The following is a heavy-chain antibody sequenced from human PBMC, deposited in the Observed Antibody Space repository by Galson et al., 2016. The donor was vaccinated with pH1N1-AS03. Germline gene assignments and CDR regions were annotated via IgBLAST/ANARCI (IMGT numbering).Heavy chain of an antibody. CDR2: ISWNSNKI. D-gene: IGHD3/OR15-3a*01. Sequence: SLRLSCAVSGFRFDDYAMHWVRQAPGKGLEWVSSISWNSNKIDYADSVKGRFTISSDSAKNSLNLQMSSLRAEDTALYYCIKGWAASADFFDIWGQGTMVTVSS. J-gene: IGHJ3*02. V-gene: IGHV3-9*01. CDR1: GFRFDDYA. CDR3: IKGWAASADFFDI.